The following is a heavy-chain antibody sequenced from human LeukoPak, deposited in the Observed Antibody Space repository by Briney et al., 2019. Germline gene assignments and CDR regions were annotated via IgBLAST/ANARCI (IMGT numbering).Heavy chain of an antibody. Sequence: GRSLRLSCAASGFTFSSYAMHWVRQAPGKGPEWVAVISYDGSNKYYADSVKGRFTISRDNSKNTLYLQMNSLRAEDTAVYYCARGLDYYDSSGLVDYWGQGTLVTVSS. CDR2: ISYDGSNK. CDR3: ARGLDYYDSSGLVDY. D-gene: IGHD3-22*01. CDR1: GFTFSSYA. V-gene: IGHV3-30*04. J-gene: IGHJ4*02.